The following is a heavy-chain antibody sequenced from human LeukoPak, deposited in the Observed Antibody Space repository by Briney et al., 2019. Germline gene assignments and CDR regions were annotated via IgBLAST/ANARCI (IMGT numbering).Heavy chain of an antibody. CDR1: GFTFSSYG. CDR3: AKDLGC. J-gene: IGHJ4*02. CDR2: ISYDGSNK. D-gene: IGHD1-26*01. V-gene: IGHV3-30*18. Sequence: GGSLRLSCAASGFTFSSYGMHWVRQAPGKGLEWVAVISYDGSNKYYADSVKGRFTISRDNSKNTLYLQMNSLRAEDTAVYYCAKDLGCWGQGTLVTVSS.